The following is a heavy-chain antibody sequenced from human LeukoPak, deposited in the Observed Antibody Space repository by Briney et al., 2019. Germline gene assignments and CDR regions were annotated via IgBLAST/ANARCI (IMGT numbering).Heavy chain of an antibody. CDR2: INHSGST. CDR1: GGSFSGYY. J-gene: IGHJ4*02. D-gene: IGHD5-24*01. V-gene: IGHV4-34*01. CDR3: ARGGGRWLPLNY. Sequence: SETLSLTCAVYGGSFSGYYWSWIRQPPGKGLEWIGEINHSGSTNYNPSLKSRVTISVDTSKNQFSLKLSSVTAADTAVYYCARGGGRWLPLNYWGQGTLVAVSS.